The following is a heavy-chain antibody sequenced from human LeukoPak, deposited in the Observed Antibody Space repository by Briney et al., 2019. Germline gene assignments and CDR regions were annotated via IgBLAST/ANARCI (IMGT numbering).Heavy chain of an antibody. CDR1: GYTFTDYY. D-gene: IGHD3-9*01. CDR3: ARGSLRFDWLCPFDS. J-gene: IGHJ4*02. CDR2: INTNSGAT. Sequence: ASVKVSCKATGYTFTDYYMNWVRQAPGQGLEWMGWINTNSGATYSAQKFQGRVTLTRDTSISTAYMEMSRLTSDDTAVYYCARGSLRFDWLCPFDSWGQGALVTVSS. V-gene: IGHV1-2*02.